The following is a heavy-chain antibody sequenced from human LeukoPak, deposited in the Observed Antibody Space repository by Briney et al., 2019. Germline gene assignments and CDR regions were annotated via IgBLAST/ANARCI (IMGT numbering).Heavy chain of an antibody. Sequence: GGSLRLSCAASGFTFSNYGMHWVRQAPGKGLEWLAVVWYDDAVKNYADSVKGRFTISRDNSKNTLFLQMSNLSAEDTAVYYCARDGAHCGGDCLDYWGQGALVTVSS. V-gene: IGHV3-33*01. J-gene: IGHJ4*02. CDR2: VWYDDAVK. CDR1: GFTFSNYG. CDR3: ARDGAHCGGDCLDY. D-gene: IGHD2-21*02.